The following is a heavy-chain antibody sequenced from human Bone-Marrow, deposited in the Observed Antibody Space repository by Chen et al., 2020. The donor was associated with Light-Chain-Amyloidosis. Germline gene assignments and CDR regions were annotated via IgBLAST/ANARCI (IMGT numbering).Heavy chain of an antibody. D-gene: IGHD3-9*01. J-gene: IGHJ3*02. V-gene: IGHV3-23*04. CDR1: GFAFSSYA. CDR3: AKDISYDDILPGYPADAFDI. Sequence: EVQLVESGGGLLQRGGSLRLSCAASGFAFSSYAMSWVRQAPGKGLEWVSTISGRGGSRYYGDSVKGRLTISRDNSKSALFLQRNSLRAEDTAVYYCAKDISYDDILPGYPADAFDIWGQGTMVTVSS. CDR2: ISGRGGSR.